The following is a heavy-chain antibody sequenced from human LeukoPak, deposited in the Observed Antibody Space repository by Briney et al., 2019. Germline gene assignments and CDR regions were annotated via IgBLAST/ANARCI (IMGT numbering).Heavy chain of an antibody. V-gene: IGHV3-23*01. CDR1: GFTFSSYA. D-gene: IGHD2-2*01. Sequence: GGSLRLSCAASGFTFSSYAMSWVRQAPGKGLEWVSAISGSGGSTYYADSVKGRFTISRDNAKNSLYLQMNSLRAEDTAVYYCARGPYCSSTSCSNRGFDYWGQGTLVTVSS. CDR3: ARGPYCSSTSCSNRGFDY. J-gene: IGHJ4*02. CDR2: ISGSGGST.